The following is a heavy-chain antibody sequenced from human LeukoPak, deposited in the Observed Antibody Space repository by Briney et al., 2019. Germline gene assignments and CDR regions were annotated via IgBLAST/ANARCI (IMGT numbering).Heavy chain of an antibody. Sequence: PGGSLRLSRAASGFTFSSYWMNWVRQAPGKGLEWVANIKEDGSEKYYVDSVKGRFTISRDNAKNSLFLQMSSLRAEDTAVYYCARERWDSGYYFDYWGQGTLVTVSS. D-gene: IGHD3-22*01. CDR3: ARERWDSGYYFDY. V-gene: IGHV3-7*03. CDR2: IKEDGSEK. CDR1: GFTFSSYW. J-gene: IGHJ4*02.